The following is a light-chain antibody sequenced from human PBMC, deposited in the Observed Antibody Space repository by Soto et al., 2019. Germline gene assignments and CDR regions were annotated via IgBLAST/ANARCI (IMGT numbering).Light chain of an antibody. V-gene: IGKV3-15*01. CDR1: QSVNSN. CDR3: QEYNNWPPLT. Sequence: EIVLTQSPATLSVSPGERATLSCRASQSVNSNLAWYQQKPGQAPRLLIYGASTMTSGIPARFSGSGSGTEFTLTISSLQSEDVAVYYCQEYNNWPPLTFGGGTKVEIK. J-gene: IGKJ4*01. CDR2: GAS.